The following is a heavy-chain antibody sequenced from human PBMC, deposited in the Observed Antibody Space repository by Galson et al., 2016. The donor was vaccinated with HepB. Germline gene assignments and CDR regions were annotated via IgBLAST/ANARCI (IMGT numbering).Heavy chain of an antibody. Sequence: SLRLSCAVSGFDFSSFAMHWVRQAPGKGLEWVSSISTTSSYIYYADSVKGRFSISRDNAKNSVYLQMNSLRAEDTAVYYCARGGLLERVYWGRGTLVTVSS. J-gene: IGHJ4*02. CDR1: GFDFSSFA. CDR2: ISTTSSYI. D-gene: IGHD1-1*01. CDR3: ARGGLLERVY. V-gene: IGHV3-21*01.